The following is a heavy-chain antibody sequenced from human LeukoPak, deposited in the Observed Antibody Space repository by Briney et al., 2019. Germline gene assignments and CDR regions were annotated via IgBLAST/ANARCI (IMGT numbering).Heavy chain of an antibody. CDR1: GYTFTGYY. J-gene: IGHJ4*02. Sequence: GASVKVSCKTSGYTFTGYYMHWVRQAPGQGLEWMGWINPNSGGTNYAQKFQGRVTMTRDTSITTAYMELNGLRSDDTAVYYCARADCSGGSCWDFDYWGQGTLVTVSS. CDR3: ARADCSGGSCWDFDY. D-gene: IGHD2-15*01. CDR2: INPNSGGT. V-gene: IGHV1-2*02.